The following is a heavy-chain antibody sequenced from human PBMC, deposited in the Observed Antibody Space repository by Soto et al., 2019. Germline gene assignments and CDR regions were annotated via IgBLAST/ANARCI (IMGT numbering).Heavy chain of an antibody. J-gene: IGHJ6*02. Sequence: SETLSLTCTFSCGSVSSGSYYWSWIRQPPGKGLEWIGYIYYSGSTNYNPSLKSRVTISVDTSKNQFSLKLSSVTAADTAVYYCARDRGYYGSGGPLDVWGQGTTVTVSS. CDR1: CGSVSSGSYY. D-gene: IGHD3-10*01. CDR2: IYYSGST. CDR3: ARDRGYYGSGGPLDV. V-gene: IGHV4-61*01.